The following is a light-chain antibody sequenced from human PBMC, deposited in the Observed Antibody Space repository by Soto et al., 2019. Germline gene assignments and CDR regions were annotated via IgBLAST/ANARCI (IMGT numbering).Light chain of an antibody. J-gene: IGLJ2*01. CDR3: SSYAGNNNLV. CDR2: EVT. CDR1: SSDVGRYNY. V-gene: IGLV2-8*01. Sequence: QSVLTQPPSASGSPGQSVTISCTGTSSDVGRYNYVSWYQQHPGKAPKLMIYEVTKRPSGVPDRFSGSKSCNTASLTVSGLQAEDEADYYCSSYAGNNNLVFGGGTKLTVL.